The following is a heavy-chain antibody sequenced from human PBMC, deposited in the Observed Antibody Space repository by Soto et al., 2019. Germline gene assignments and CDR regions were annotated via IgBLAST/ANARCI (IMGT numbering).Heavy chain of an antibody. CDR1: GGTFNKYA. J-gene: IGHJ4*02. D-gene: IGHD3-22*01. V-gene: IGHV1-69*13. CDR3: ARQFDYDTSGYYYAY. CDR2: ITPLFGTP. Sequence: ASVKVSCKASGGTFNKYAIDWVRQARGQGLEWMGGITPLFGTPNYAQRFQGRVTISADEVTSTAYMELRSLRSDDTGVYYCARQFDYDTSGYYYAYWGQGTLVTVSS.